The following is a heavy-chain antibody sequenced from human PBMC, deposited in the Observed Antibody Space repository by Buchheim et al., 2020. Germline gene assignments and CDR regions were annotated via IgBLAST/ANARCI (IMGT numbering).Heavy chain of an antibody. D-gene: IGHD4-17*01. Sequence: QVQLVESGGGVVQPGRSLRLSCAASGFTFSSYGMHWVRQAPGKGLEGVAVISYDGSNKYYADCVKGRFTISRDNSKNTLYMQMNSLRAEETAVYYCAKEKEDGDYDYYFDYWGQGTL. CDR1: GFTFSSYG. V-gene: IGHV3-30*18. CDR3: AKEKEDGDYDYYFDY. CDR2: ISYDGSNK. J-gene: IGHJ4*02.